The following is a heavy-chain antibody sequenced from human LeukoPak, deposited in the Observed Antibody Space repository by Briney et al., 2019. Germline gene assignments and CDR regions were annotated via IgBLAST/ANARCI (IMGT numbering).Heavy chain of an antibody. V-gene: IGHV3-23*01. CDR2: ISGGST. Sequence: GGSLRLSCEASGFSFSRYAMNWVRQAPGKGLEWVSTISGGSTYYADSVKGRFSISRDNSKDTLYLQMDRLRAEDTAVYYCAKAYFDWSYGDYYFDYWGQGTLVTVSS. CDR1: GFSFSRYA. J-gene: IGHJ4*02. CDR3: AKAYFDWSYGDYYFDY. D-gene: IGHD3-9*01.